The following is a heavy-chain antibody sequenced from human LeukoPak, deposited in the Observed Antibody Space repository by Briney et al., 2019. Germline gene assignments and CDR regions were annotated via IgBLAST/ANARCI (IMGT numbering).Heavy chain of an antibody. Sequence: GGSLRLSCAASGFTFIDYAMSWVRQAPGEGLEWVSSISGSGADAYYADSVKGRFTISRDNSKNMLFLQMNSLRAEDTAVYYCAKRVKTSVTTVDYWGQGTLVTVSS. CDR3: AKRVKTSVTTVDY. J-gene: IGHJ4*02. D-gene: IGHD4-17*01. V-gene: IGHV3-23*01. CDR2: ISGSGADA. CDR1: GFTFIDYA.